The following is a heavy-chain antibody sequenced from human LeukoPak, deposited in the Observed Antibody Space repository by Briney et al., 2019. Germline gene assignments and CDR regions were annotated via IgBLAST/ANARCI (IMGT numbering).Heavy chain of an antibody. CDR1: GGSISSYY. CDR2: IYYSGST. J-gene: IGHJ4*02. Sequence: SETLSLTCTVSGGSISSYYWSWIRQPPGKGLEWIGYIYYSGSTNYNPSLKSRVTISVDTSKNQFSLKLSSVTAADTAVYYCARGVSSSGWPFDYWGQGTLVTVSS. CDR3: ARGVSSSGWPFDY. D-gene: IGHD6-19*01. V-gene: IGHV4-59*08.